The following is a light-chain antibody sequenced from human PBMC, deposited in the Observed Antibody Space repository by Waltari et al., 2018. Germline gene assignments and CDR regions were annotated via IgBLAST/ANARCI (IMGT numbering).Light chain of an antibody. CDR2: GAS. V-gene: IGKV3-20*01. J-gene: IGKJ1*01. CDR3: QHYVSLPVT. CDR1: PSVSRA. Sequence: EIVLTQSPGTLSLSPGERATLSCRASPSVSRALAWYQQNPGQAPRLLIYGASNRATGIPDRFSGSGSWTDFRLIISRLEPEDFAVYYCQHYVSLPVTFGQGTKVEIK.